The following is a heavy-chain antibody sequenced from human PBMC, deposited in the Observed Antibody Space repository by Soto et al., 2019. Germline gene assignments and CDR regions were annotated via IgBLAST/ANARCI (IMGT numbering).Heavy chain of an antibody. J-gene: IGHJ4*02. D-gene: IGHD1-26*01. CDR3: ARRGSGSYYDY. V-gene: IGHV3-23*01. CDR1: GFTFSSYA. CDR2: ISGSGGST. Sequence: EVQLLESGGGLVQPGGSLRLSCAASGFTFSSYAMRWVRQAPGKGLEWVSAISGSGGSTYYADSVKGRFTISRDNSKNTLYLQMNSLRAEDTSVYYWARRGSGSYYDYWGQGTLVNVSS.